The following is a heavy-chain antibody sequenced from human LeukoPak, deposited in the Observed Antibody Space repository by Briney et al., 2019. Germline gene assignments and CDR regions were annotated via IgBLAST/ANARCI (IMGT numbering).Heavy chain of an antibody. Sequence: GGSLRLSCTASGFTFSSYAMHWVRQAPGRGLEWVADIWNDGNNKYYADSVRGRFTISRDNSKNTLYLQMNSLRVDDTARYYCARGDNPPAYCGGDCYSVNYYYYGMDVWGQGTTVTVSS. CDR2: IWNDGNNK. J-gene: IGHJ6*02. CDR3: ARGDNPPAYCGGDCYSVNYYYYGMDV. D-gene: IGHD2-21*02. V-gene: IGHV3-33*08. CDR1: GFTFSSYA.